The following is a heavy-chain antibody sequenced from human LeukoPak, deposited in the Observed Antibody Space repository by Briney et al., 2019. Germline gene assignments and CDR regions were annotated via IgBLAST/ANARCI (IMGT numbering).Heavy chain of an antibody. CDR2: SYTMAVT. Sequence: SETLSHTRTFSRWTLSTYPWRWIRQPAGKGLEWIGLSYTMAVTNYNPSLKRRVTIPGDKSKNQSSLKLSSVTAADTAVYYCEVVVVPADGFRYDDCGQRTLVTVPS. CDR3: EVVVVPADGFRYDD. J-gene: IGHJ4*02. D-gene: IGHD2-2*01. CDR1: RWTLSTYP. V-gene: IGHV4-4*07.